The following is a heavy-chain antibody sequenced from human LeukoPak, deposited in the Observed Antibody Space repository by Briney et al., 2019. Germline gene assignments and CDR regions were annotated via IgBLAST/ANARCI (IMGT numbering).Heavy chain of an antibody. Sequence: SETLSLTCTVSGDSISTYYWSWIRQPPGKGLEWIGYIYYSGSANFNPSLRSRVTTSVDTSKNQFSLKLSSVTTADTAVYYCAITSTSMAKYYFVSWGQGTLVTVSS. J-gene: IGHJ4*02. CDR3: AITSTSMAKYYFVS. CDR2: IYYSGSA. V-gene: IGHV4-59*01. D-gene: IGHD5-18*01. CDR1: GDSISTYY.